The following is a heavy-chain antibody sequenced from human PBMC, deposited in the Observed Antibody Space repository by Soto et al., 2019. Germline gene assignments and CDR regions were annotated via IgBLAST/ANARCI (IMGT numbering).Heavy chain of an antibody. CDR3: ARVFTPYCTNGVCPFDP. D-gene: IGHD2-8*01. Sequence: PSETLSLTCTVSGGSISSGGYYWSWIRQHPGKGLEWIGYIYYSGSTYYNPSLKSRVTISVDTSKNQFPLRLSSVTAADTAVYYCARVFTPYCTNGVCPFDPWGQGTLVTVSS. V-gene: IGHV4-31*03. J-gene: IGHJ5*02. CDR1: GGSISSGGYY. CDR2: IYYSGST.